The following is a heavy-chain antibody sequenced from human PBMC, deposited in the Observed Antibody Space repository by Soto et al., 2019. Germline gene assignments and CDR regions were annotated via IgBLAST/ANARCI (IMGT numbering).Heavy chain of an antibody. CDR2: TYYRSRWYN. CDR1: GDSVSSNSAA. D-gene: IGHD1-7*01. V-gene: IGHV6-1*01. J-gene: IGHJ6*03. CDR3: AGTTSHQWYYMDV. Sequence: QVQLQESGPGLVKPSQTLSLTCAISGDSVSSNSAAWNWIRLSPSRGLEWLARTYYRSRWYNDYAVSVRSRITVNPDTSKNQFSLQLTSVTPGDTAVYYCAGTTSHQWYYMDVWGKGTTVTVSS.